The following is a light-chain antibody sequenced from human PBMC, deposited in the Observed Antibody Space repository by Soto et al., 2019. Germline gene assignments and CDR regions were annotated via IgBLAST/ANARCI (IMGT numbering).Light chain of an antibody. CDR3: TSYASSSTRRV. CDR1: NSDVGNYNF. V-gene: IGLV2-14*01. J-gene: IGLJ1*01. CDR2: GVS. Sequence: QSALTQPASVSGSPGQSITISCTGTNSDVGNYNFVSWYQQHPGTAPKLMIFGVSNRPSGVSNRFSGSKSGNTASLIISGLQAGDNADYFCTSYASSSTRRVFGTGTTVPV.